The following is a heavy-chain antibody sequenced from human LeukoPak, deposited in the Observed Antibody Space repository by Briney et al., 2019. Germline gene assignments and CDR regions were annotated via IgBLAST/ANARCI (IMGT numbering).Heavy chain of an antibody. Sequence: PSETLSLTCAVYGGSFSGYYWSWIRQPPGKGLEWIGEINHSGSTNYNPSLKSRVTISVDTSKNQFSLKLSSVTAADTAVYYCARGHLRFLEWFRKNNWFDPWGQGTLVTVSS. CDR2: INHSGST. V-gene: IGHV4-34*01. J-gene: IGHJ5*02. D-gene: IGHD3-3*01. CDR1: GGSFSGYY. CDR3: ARGHLRFLEWFRKNNWFDP.